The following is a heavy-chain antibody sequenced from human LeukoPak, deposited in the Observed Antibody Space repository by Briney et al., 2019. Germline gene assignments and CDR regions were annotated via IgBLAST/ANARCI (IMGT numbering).Heavy chain of an antibody. Sequence: GGSLRLSCEASGFTFSAYAMTWVRQAPGKGLEWVSSIGSDNKPHYSESVKGRFAISRDNSKNTLYLQMNSLRAEDTAVYYCAKGPTTEITKDWFDPWGQGTLVTVSS. CDR2: IGSDNKP. V-gene: IGHV3-23*05. D-gene: IGHD4-11*01. CDR1: GFTFSAYA. J-gene: IGHJ5*02. CDR3: AKGPTTEITKDWFDP.